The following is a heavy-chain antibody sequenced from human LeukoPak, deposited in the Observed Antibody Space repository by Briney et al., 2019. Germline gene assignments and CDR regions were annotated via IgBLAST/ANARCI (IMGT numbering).Heavy chain of an antibody. V-gene: IGHV3-7*04. CDR2: IKQDGSEK. Sequence: GGSLRLSCAASGLTFSTYWMTWVRQAPGKGLEWVANIKQDGSEKYYVDSVLGRFTLSRDNAKNSLYLQVNSLRAEDTAVYYCARDRRCSGGSCHYFDYWGQGTLVIVSS. CDR1: GLTFSTYW. CDR3: ARDRRCSGGSCHYFDY. J-gene: IGHJ4*02. D-gene: IGHD2-15*01.